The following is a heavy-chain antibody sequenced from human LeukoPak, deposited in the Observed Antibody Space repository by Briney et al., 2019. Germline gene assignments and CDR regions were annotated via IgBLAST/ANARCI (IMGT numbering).Heavy chain of an antibody. D-gene: IGHD5-18*01. V-gene: IGHV3-23*01. J-gene: IGHJ4*02. CDR1: GFTLSSYA. CDR2: ISGSGGST. Sequence: GGSLRLSCAASGFTLSSYAMSWVRQAPGKGLEWVSAISGSGGSTYYADSVKGRFTISRDNSKNTLYLQMNSLRAEDTAVYYCGTASKPHYFDYWGQGTLVTVSS. CDR3: GTASKPHYFDY.